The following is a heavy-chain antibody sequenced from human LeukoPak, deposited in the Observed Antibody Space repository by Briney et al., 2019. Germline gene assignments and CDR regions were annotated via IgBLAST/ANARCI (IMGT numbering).Heavy chain of an antibody. V-gene: IGHV3-7*01. CDR1: GFTFSNAW. CDR2: INQDGSEK. CDR3: ARTRTTVTYYFDY. J-gene: IGHJ4*02. D-gene: IGHD4-17*01. Sequence: GGSLRLSCAASGFTFSNAWMSWVRQAPGKGLEWEANINQDGSEKYYVDSVKGRFTISRDNAKNSLYLQMNSLRAEDTAVYYCARTRTTVTYYFDYWGQGTLVTVSS.